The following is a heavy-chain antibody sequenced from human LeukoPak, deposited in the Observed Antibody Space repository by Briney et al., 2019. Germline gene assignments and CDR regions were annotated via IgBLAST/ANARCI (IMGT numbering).Heavy chain of an antibody. CDR2: ISSSSSYI. J-gene: IGHJ4*02. Sequence: GGSLRLSCAASGFTLSSYSMNWVRQAPGKGLEWVSSISSSSSYIYYADSVKGRFTISRDNAKNSLYLQMNSPRAEDTAVYYCARDKAGLHFDYWGQGTLVTVSS. CDR3: ARDKAGLHFDY. D-gene: IGHD6-19*01. V-gene: IGHV3-21*01. CDR1: GFTLSSYS.